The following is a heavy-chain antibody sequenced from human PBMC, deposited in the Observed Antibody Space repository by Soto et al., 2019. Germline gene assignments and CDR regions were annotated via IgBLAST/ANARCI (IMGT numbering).Heavy chain of an antibody. CDR1: GFTFDDSA. CDR2: IGSNSGGI. CDR3: AKGLSEGYFDY. J-gene: IGHJ4*02. Sequence: ESGGGLVQPGRSLRLSCAASGFTFDDSAMHWVRQPPGKGLEWVSGIGSNSGGIGYADSVKGRFTISRDNAKNSRYLQMNSLRAEDTALYYCAKGLSEGYFDYWGQGTLVTVSS. V-gene: IGHV3-9*01.